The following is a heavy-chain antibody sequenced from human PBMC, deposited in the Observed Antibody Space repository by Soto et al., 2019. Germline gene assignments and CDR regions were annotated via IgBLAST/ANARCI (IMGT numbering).Heavy chain of an antibody. CDR1: GDTFSSYA. V-gene: IGHV1-69*01. Sequence: QLVQSGPEVKKPGSSVKVSCKSVGDTFSSYAVSWVRQAPGQGLEWMGGIIPTFGTVNYAQKLQGRATITADESTRLSYMELSSLKSEATAVYYCAREAGDYGHPYFDYWGQGTLISVSS. CDR2: IIPTFGTV. J-gene: IGHJ4*02. D-gene: IGHD3-10*01. CDR3: AREAGDYGHPYFDY.